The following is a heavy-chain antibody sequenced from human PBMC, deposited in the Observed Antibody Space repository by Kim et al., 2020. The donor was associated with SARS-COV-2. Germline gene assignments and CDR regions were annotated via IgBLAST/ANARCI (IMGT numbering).Heavy chain of an antibody. D-gene: IGHD5-12*01. J-gene: IGHJ5*02. CDR3: ARSSPWARWFDP. V-gene: IGHV4-59*01. Sequence: NYNPSLKSRVTISVDTSKNQFSLKLSSGTAADTAVYYCARSSPWARWFDPWGQGTLVTVSS.